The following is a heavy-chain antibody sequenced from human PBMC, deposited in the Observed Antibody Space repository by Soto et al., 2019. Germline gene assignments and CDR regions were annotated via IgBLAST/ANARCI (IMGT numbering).Heavy chain of an antibody. CDR1: GGPISSSSYY. D-gene: IGHD3-10*01. CDR2: IYYSGST. J-gene: IGHJ4*02. V-gene: IGHV4-39*01. Sequence: SETLSLTCTVSGGPISSSSYYWGWIRQPPGKGLEWIGSIYYSGSTYYNPSLKSRVTISVDTSKNQFSLKLSSVTAADTAVYYCARSGGLYYGSGSFDYWGQGTLVTVSS. CDR3: ARSGGLYYGSGSFDY.